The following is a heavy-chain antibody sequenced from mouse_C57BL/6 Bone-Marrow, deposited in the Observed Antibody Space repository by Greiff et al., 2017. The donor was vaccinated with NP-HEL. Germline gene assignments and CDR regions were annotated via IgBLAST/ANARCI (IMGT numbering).Heavy chain of an antibody. D-gene: IGHD1-1*01. J-gene: IGHJ2*01. CDR1: GYTFTNYW. Sequence: QVHVKQSGAELVRPGTSVKMSCKASGYTFTNYWIGWAKQRPGHGLEWIGDIYPGGGYTNYNEKFKGKATLTADKSSSTAYMQFSSLTSEDSAIYYCARGSSPYYFDYWGQGTTLTVSS. V-gene: IGHV1-63*01. CDR2: IYPGGGYT. CDR3: ARGSSPYYFDY.